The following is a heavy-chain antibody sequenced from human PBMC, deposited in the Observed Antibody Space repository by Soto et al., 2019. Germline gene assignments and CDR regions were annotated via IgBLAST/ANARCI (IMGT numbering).Heavy chain of an antibody. J-gene: IGHJ4*02. CDR3: ARVSSSWYKDYFDY. V-gene: IGHV1-69*13. CDR2: IIPIFGTA. D-gene: IGHD6-13*01. Sequence: SVKVSCKASGGTFSSYAISWLRQAPGQGLEWMGGIIPIFGTANYAQRFQGRVTITADESTSTAYMELSSLRSEDTAVYYCARVSSSWYKDYFDYWGQGTLVTVSS. CDR1: GGTFSSYA.